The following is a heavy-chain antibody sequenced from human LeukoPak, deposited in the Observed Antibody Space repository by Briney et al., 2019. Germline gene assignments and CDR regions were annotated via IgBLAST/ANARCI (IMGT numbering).Heavy chain of an antibody. CDR2: INHSGST. Sequence: SETLSLTCAVYGGSFSGYYWSWIRQPPGKGLEWIGEINHSGSTNYNPSLKSRVTISVDTSKNQFSLKLSSVTAADTAVYYCARGSPMVRGVIITLYYYYGMDVWGQGTTVTVSS. CDR1: GGSFSGYY. V-gene: IGHV4-34*01. D-gene: IGHD3-10*01. J-gene: IGHJ6*02. CDR3: ARGSPMVRGVIITLYYYYGMDV.